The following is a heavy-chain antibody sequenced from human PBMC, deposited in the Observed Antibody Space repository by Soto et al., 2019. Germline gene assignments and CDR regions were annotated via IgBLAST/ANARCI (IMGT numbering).Heavy chain of an antibody. Sequence: PLETLSLTCTVSVASIIAYAWSWIRQPAGKGLEWIGRLYSSGNTNYNPSFKSRLTMSADTSKNQFSLKLSSVTAADTAVYYCARGPYSSGWYVVDYWGQGTLVTVSS. D-gene: IGHD6-19*01. J-gene: IGHJ4*02. CDR1: VASIIAYA. V-gene: IGHV4-4*07. CDR2: LYSSGNT. CDR3: ARGPYSSGWYVVDY.